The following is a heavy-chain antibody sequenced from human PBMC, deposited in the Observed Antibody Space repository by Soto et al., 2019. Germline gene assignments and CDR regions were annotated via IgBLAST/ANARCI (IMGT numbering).Heavy chain of an antibody. CDR3: AKDPPTNYYDSSGYSNYFDY. J-gene: IGHJ4*02. D-gene: IGHD3-22*01. CDR2: ISGSGGST. V-gene: IGHV3-23*01. CDR1: GFTFSSYA. Sequence: GGSLRLSCAASGFTFSSYAMSWVRQAPGRGLEWVSAISGSGGSTYYADSVKGRFTISRDNSKNTLYLQMNSLRAEDTAVYYCAKDPPTNYYDSSGYSNYFDYWGQGTLVTVSS.